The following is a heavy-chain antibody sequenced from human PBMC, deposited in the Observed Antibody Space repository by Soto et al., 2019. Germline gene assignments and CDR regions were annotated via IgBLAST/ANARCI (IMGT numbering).Heavy chain of an antibody. V-gene: IGHV4-34*01. J-gene: IGHJ6*02. D-gene: IGHD1-26*01. CDR1: GGSFSGYY. Sequence: DTLSLTCAVYGGSFSGYYWSWIRQPPGKGLEWIGEINHSGSTNYNPSLKSRVTISVDTSKNQFSLKLSSVTAADTAVYYCARRQSGSYPYYYYYGMDVWGQGTTVTVSS. CDR3: ARRQSGSYPYYYYYGMDV. CDR2: INHSGST.